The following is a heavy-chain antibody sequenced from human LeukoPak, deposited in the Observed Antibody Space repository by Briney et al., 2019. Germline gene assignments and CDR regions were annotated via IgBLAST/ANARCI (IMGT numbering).Heavy chain of an antibody. J-gene: IGHJ4*02. Sequence: GASVKVSCKASGYTFTGYYMHWVRQAPGQGLEWMGWISPNSGGTNYAQKFQGRVTMTRDTSISTAYMELSRLRSDDTAVYYCARDRIRGYSPTYYFDYWGQGTLVTVSS. V-gene: IGHV1-2*02. CDR3: ARDRIRGYSPTYYFDY. D-gene: IGHD3-22*01. CDR2: ISPNSGGT. CDR1: GYTFTGYY.